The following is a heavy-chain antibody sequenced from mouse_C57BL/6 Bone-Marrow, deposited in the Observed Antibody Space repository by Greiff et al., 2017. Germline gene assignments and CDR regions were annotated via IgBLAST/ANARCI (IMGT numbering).Heavy chain of an antibody. CDR3: ARLYYYGSPFDY. Sequence: EVKVVESGGGLVQPGESLKLSCESNEYEFPSHDMSWVRKTPEKRLELVAAVTSDGGSTYYPDTMERRFIISRDNTKKTLYLQMSILRSEDTALYYCARLYYYGSPFDYWGQGTTLTVSS. V-gene: IGHV5-2*01. J-gene: IGHJ2*01. CDR2: VTSDGGST. D-gene: IGHD1-1*01. CDR1: EYEFPSHD.